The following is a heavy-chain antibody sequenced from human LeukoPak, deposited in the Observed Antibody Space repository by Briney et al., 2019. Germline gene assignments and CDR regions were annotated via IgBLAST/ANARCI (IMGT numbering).Heavy chain of an antibody. CDR1: GGTFSSYA. CDR2: ISGSGGST. J-gene: IGHJ4*02. D-gene: IGHD2-8*01. Sequence: SCKASGGTFSSYAMSWVRQAPGKELEWVSAISGSGGSTYYADSVKGRFTVSRDNSKYTLYLQMNSLRAEDTAVYYCAKGGYCTNGVCPVDYWGQGTLVTVSS. CDR3: AKGGYCTNGVCPVDY. V-gene: IGHV3-23*01.